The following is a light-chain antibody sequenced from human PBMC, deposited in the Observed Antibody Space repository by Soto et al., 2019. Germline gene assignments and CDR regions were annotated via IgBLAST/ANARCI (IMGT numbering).Light chain of an antibody. CDR2: GAS. CDR1: QSVSTNN. Sequence: EIVLTQSPGTLSLSPGDRAPLSCRASQSVSTNNFAWYQQRPGQAPRLLLYGASSRATGIPDRFSGSGSGTDFTLTISRLEPEDFAVYYCQQFDNSLWTFGQGTKVDIK. CDR3: QQFDNSLWT. V-gene: IGKV3-20*01. J-gene: IGKJ1*01.